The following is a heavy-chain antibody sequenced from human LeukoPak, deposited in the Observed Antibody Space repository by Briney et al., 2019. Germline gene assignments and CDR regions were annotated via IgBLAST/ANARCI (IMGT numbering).Heavy chain of an antibody. V-gene: IGHV3-48*03. D-gene: IGHD6-19*01. Sequence: GGSLRLSCAASGFTFSSYEMNWVRQAPGKGLEWVSYISSSGSTIYYADSVKGRFTISRDNAKDSLYLQMNSLRAEDTAVYYCARDAGSSGWYGGLWYWGQGTLVTVSS. CDR1: GFTFSSYE. CDR2: ISSSGSTI. J-gene: IGHJ4*02. CDR3: ARDAGSSGWYGGLWY.